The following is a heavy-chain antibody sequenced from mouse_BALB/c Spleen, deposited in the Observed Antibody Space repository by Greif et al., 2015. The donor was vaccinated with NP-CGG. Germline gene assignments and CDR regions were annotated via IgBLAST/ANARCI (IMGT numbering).Heavy chain of an antibody. CDR3: AREADDYDGFAY. CDR1: GYSFTGYF. Sequence: EVQLQQSGPELVKPGASVKISCKASGYSFTGYFMNWVMQSHGKSLEWIGRINPYNGDTFYNQKFKGKATLTVDKSSSTAHMELRSLASEDSAVYYCAREADDYDGFAYWGQGTLVTVSA. D-gene: IGHD2-4*01. J-gene: IGHJ3*01. V-gene: IGHV1-20*02. CDR2: INPYNGDT.